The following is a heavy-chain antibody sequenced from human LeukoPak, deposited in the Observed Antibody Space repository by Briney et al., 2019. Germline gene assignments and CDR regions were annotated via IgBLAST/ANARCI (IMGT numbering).Heavy chain of an antibody. CDR2: IYYSGST. D-gene: IGHD5-12*01. J-gene: IGHJ4*02. V-gene: IGHV4-59*01. Sequence: PSETLSLTCTVSGGSISGYYWSWIRQPPGKGLEWIGYIYYSGSTNYNPSLKSRVTISVDTSKNQFSLKLSSVTAADTAVYYCARDSGGYSGLIDYWGQGTLVTVSS. CDR3: ARDSGGYSGLIDY. CDR1: GGSISGYY.